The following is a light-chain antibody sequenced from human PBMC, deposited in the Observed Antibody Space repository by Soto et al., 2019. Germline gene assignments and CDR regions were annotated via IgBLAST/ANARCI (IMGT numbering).Light chain of an antibody. J-gene: IGKJ1*01. CDR3: QQSYNAPRT. CDR1: QSISNY. CDR2: AAS. Sequence: DIQMTQCPYSLSASVGDRVTITCRASQSISNYSNWYQQKPGKAPRLLIHAASSLQSGVPSRFSGSGSGTDVTLTISSLQPEDFAIYYCQQSYNAPRTFGPGTKGEIK. V-gene: IGKV1-39*01.